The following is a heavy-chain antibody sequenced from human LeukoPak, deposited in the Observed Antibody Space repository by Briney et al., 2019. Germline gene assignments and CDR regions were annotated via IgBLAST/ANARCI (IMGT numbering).Heavy chain of an antibody. CDR3: ARPAPPGGIVYGFHI. CDR2: ISYDGNYI. CDR1: GFTFSSYV. D-gene: IGHD2-15*01. Sequence: PGRSLRLSCAASGFTFSSYVMHWVRQAPGKGLEWVAGISYDGNYINYADSVKGRFTISRDNSKNTLHLQMNSLGAEDTAVYYCARPAPPGGIVYGFHIWGQGTMVTVSS. V-gene: IGHV3-30*03. J-gene: IGHJ3*02.